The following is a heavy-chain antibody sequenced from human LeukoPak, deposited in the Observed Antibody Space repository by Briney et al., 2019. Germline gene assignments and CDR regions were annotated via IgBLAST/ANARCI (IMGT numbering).Heavy chain of an antibody. D-gene: IGHD3-10*01. CDR3: ARSRGERGSYIYFDY. J-gene: IGHJ4*02. CDR1: GFTFSSYA. Sequence: TGGSLRLSCAASGFTFSSYAMSWVRQAPGKGLEWVSAISGSGGSTYYADSVKGRFTISRDNSKNTLYLQMGSLRAEDMAVYYCARSRGERGSYIYFDYWGQGTLVTVSS. V-gene: IGHV3-23*01. CDR2: ISGSGGST.